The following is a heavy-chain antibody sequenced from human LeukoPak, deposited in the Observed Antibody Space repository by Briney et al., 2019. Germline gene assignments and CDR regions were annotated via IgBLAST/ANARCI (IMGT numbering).Heavy chain of an antibody. CDR1: GFTVSSNY. CDR2: IYSGGST. Sequence: AGGSLRLPCAASGFTVSSNYMSWVRQAPGKGLEWVSVIYSGGSTYYADSVKGRFTISRDNSKNTLYLQMNSLRAEDTAVYYCAKDPSGALGAFDIWGQGTMVTVSS. J-gene: IGHJ3*02. CDR3: AKDPSGALGAFDI. D-gene: IGHD7-27*01. V-gene: IGHV3-53*01.